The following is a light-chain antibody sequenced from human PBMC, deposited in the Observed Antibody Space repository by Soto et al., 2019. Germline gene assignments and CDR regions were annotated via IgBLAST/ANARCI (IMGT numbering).Light chain of an antibody. J-gene: IGLJ3*02. V-gene: IGLV2-11*01. CDR2: DVS. CDR3: CSYAGSHTWA. CDR1: SSDVGAYNY. Sequence: QSALTQPRSVSGSPGQSVTMSCTGTSSDVGAYNYVSWYQQYPGKAPKLMIADVSKRPSGVPDRFSGSKSGNTASLTISGLRAEDEADYHCCSYAGSHTWAFGGGTQLTVL.